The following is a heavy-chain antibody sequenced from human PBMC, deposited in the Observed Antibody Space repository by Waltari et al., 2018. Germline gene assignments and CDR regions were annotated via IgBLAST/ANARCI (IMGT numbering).Heavy chain of an antibody. V-gene: IGHV3-30-3*01. CDR1: GFTFRSYA. D-gene: IGHD3-10*01. Sequence: QVQLVESGGGVVQPGRSLRRSCAASGFTFRSYAMHWVRQAPGKGLEWVAVISYDGSNKYYADSVKGRFTISRDNSKNTLYLQMNSLRAEDTAVYYCARAYYYGSGSYSYWGQGTLVTVSS. CDR3: ARAYYYGSGSYSY. CDR2: ISYDGSNK. J-gene: IGHJ4*02.